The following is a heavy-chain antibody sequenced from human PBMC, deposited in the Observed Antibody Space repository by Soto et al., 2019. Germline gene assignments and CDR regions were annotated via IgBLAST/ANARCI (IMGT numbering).Heavy chain of an antibody. CDR2: ISWNSGSI. D-gene: IGHD1-20*01. V-gene: IGHV3-9*01. CDR1: GFTFSTYW. Sequence: EVQLVESGGGLVQPGGSLRLSCAASGFTFSTYWMHWVRQAPGKGLEWVSGISWNSGSIGYADSVKGRFTISRDNAKNSLYLQMNSLRAEDTALYYCAKDRITGTVGAFDIWGQGTMVTVSS. J-gene: IGHJ3*02. CDR3: AKDRITGTVGAFDI.